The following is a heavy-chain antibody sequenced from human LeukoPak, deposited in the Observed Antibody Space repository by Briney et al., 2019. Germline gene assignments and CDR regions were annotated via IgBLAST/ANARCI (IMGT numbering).Heavy chain of an antibody. Sequence: ASVKVSCKASGYTFTGYYMHWVRQAPGQGLEWMGWINPNSGGTNYAQKFQGRVTMTRDTSISTAYMELSRLRSDDTAVYYCARDSYYDFWSGYLTRNWFDPWGQGTLVTVSS. V-gene: IGHV1-2*02. CDR1: GYTFTGYY. J-gene: IGHJ5*02. CDR2: INPNSGGT. CDR3: ARDSYYDFWSGYLTRNWFDP. D-gene: IGHD3-3*01.